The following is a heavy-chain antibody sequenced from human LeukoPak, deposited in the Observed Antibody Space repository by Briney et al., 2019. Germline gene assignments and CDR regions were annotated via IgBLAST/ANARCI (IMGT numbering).Heavy chain of an antibody. V-gene: IGHV3-33*06. CDR3: AKDSGIAAAGTDY. J-gene: IGHJ4*02. CDR2: IWYDGTNK. Sequence: GRSLRPSCAASGFTFSNYGMHWVRQAPGKGLEWVADIWYDGTNKYYADSVKGRFTISRDNSRKTLYLQMNGLRAEDTALYYCAKDSGIAAAGTDYWGQGTLVTVSS. CDR1: GFTFSNYG. D-gene: IGHD6-13*01.